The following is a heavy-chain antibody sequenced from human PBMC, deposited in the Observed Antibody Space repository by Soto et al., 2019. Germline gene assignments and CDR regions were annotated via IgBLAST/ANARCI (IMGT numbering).Heavy chain of an antibody. CDR1: GYTFTSYD. CDR3: ARGGLAAHLYYYYYMDV. D-gene: IGHD6-6*01. Sequence: ASVKVSCKASGYTFTSYDINWVRQATGQGLEWMGWMNPNSGNTGYAQKFQGRVTMTRNTSISTAYMELSSLRSEDTAVYYCARGGLAAHLYYYYYMDVWGKGTTVTVSS. J-gene: IGHJ6*03. V-gene: IGHV1-8*01. CDR2: MNPNSGNT.